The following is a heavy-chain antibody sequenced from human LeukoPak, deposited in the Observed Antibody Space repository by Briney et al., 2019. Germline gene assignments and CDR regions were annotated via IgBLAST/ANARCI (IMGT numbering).Heavy chain of an antibody. CDR2: ISGSGHTT. CDR1: GFTFSSYA. V-gene: IGHV3-23*01. CDR3: VKSLVGATLIGAFDI. D-gene: IGHD1-26*01. J-gene: IGHJ3*02. Sequence: GGSLRLSCAASGFTFSSYAMTWVRQAPGTGLEWVSGISGSGHTTYYADSVKGRFTISRDNSKNTLYLQVSSLRAEDTAVYYCVKSLVGATLIGAFDIWGQGTMVTVSS.